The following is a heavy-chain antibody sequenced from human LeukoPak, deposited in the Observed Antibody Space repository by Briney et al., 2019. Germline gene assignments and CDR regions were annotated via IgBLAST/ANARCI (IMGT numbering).Heavy chain of an antibody. V-gene: IGHV3-23*01. CDR1: GFTFSSYA. CDR3: AKEAPDYYDSSGYYDP. Sequence: GGSLRLSCAASGFTFSSYAMSWVRQAPGKGLEWVSAISGSGGSTYYADSVKGRFTISRDNSKNTLYLQMNSLRVEDTAVYYCAKEAPDYYDSSGYYDPWGQGTLVTVSS. J-gene: IGHJ5*02. D-gene: IGHD3-22*01. CDR2: ISGSGGST.